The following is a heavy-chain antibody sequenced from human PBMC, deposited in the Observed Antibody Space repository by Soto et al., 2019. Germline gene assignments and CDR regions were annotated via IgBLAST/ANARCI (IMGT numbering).Heavy chain of an antibody. J-gene: IGHJ4*02. CDR1: GFTFSSYA. Sequence: QVQLVESGGGVVQPGRSLRLSCAASGFTFSSYAMHWVRQAPGKGLEWVAVISYDGSNKYYADSVKGRFTISRVNSKNTLYLQMNSLRAEDTAVYYCARANPRLGGATDYWGQGTLVTVSS. CDR3: ARANPRLGGATDY. CDR2: ISYDGSNK. V-gene: IGHV3-30-3*01. D-gene: IGHD1-26*01.